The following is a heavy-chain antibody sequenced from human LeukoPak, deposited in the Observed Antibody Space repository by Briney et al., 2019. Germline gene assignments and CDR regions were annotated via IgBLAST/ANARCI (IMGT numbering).Heavy chain of an antibody. CDR1: GGSFNDYY. J-gene: IGHJ5*02. Sequence: SETLSLTCAVYGGSFNDYYWSWIRQPPGKGLEWIGEIKHSGSTNHNPSLKSRVTIPVDTSKSQFSLKVTSVTAADTAVYCCARRYASGSYYNWIDPWGQGTLVTVSS. CDR2: IKHSGST. V-gene: IGHV4-34*01. D-gene: IGHD3-10*01. CDR3: ARRYASGSYYNWIDP.